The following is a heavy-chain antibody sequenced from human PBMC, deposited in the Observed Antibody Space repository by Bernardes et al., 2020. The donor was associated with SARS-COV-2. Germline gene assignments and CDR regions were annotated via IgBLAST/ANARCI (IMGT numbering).Heavy chain of an antibody. CDR2: ISTSSSYI. V-gene: IGHV3-21*06. CDR3: ARVDFSNLYYFDS. J-gene: IGHJ4*02. D-gene: IGHD4-4*01. CDR1: GFTFSSYT. Sequence: GGSLRLSCADSGFTFSSYTMNWVRQAPGNGLEWISSISTSSSYISYSDSVRGRFTISRDNAKNSVSLQMNSLRAEDTAVYYCARVDFSNLYYFDSWGQGTPVTVSS.